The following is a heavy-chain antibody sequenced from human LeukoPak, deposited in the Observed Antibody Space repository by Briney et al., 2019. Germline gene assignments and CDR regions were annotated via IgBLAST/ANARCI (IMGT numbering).Heavy chain of an antibody. V-gene: IGHV3-23*01. CDR1: GFTFISYA. J-gene: IGHJ4*02. Sequence: GGSLRLSCAASGFTFISYAMSWVRQAPGKGLEWVSAISGSGGSTYYADSVKGRFTISRDNSKNTLYLQMNSLRAEDTAVYYCAKDRGYCSSTSCYTEGFDYWGQGTLVTVSS. D-gene: IGHD2-2*02. CDR2: ISGSGGST. CDR3: AKDRGYCSSTSCYTEGFDY.